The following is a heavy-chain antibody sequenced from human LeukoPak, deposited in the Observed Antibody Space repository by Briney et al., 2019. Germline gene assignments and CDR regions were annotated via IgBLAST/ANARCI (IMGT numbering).Heavy chain of an antibody. J-gene: IGHJ4*02. CDR2: INPKSDYT. V-gene: IGHV1-2*02. D-gene: IGHD4-17*01. CDR1: VYTFTDYY. CDR3: ARGKGLYGDYGEIDY. Sequence: ASVKVSCKASVYTFTDYYMHWVQQAPGQGLEWMGWINPKSDYTKYAQKFQGRVTMTSDTAISTAYMELSRVRSDATAVYYCARGKGLYGDYGEIDYWGQGTLVTVSS.